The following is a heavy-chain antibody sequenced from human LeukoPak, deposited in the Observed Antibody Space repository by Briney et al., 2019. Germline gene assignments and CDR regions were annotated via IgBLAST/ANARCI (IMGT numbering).Heavy chain of an antibody. CDR1: GFTFSWYW. CDR2: ISSSGSTI. D-gene: IGHD3-10*01. Sequence: GGSLRLSCAASGFTFSWYWMSWVRQAPGKGLEWVSYISSSGSTIYYADSVKGRFTISRDNAKNSLYLQMNSLRAEDTAAYYCARTVFNLWFGEPRAFDIWGQGTMVTVSS. J-gene: IGHJ3*02. CDR3: ARTVFNLWFGEPRAFDI. V-gene: IGHV3-11*01.